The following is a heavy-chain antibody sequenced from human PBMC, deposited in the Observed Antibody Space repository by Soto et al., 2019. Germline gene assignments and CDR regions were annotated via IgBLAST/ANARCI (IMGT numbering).Heavy chain of an antibody. CDR2: ISYDGSNK. J-gene: IGHJ4*02. D-gene: IGHD2-21*01. Sequence: QVQLVESGGGVVQPGRSLRLSCAASGFTFSSYGMHWVRQAPGKGLEWVAVISYDGSNKYYADSVKGRFTISRDNSKNTLYLPMNSLRAEDTAVYYCATERGGGEAGTFFVVVSYFDYWGQGTLVTVSS. CDR3: ATERGGGEAGTFFVVVSYFDY. V-gene: IGHV3-30*03. CDR1: GFTFSSYG.